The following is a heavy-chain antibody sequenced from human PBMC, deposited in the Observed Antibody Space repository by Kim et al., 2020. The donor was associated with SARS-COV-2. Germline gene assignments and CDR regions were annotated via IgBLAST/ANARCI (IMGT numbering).Heavy chain of an antibody. Sequence: SETLSLTCTVSGGSISSGGYYWSWIRQHPGKGLEWIGNIYYSGSTYYNPSLKSRVTISVDTSKNQFSLKLSSLTAADTAVYYCARPRDSAMGVVGSFDYWGQGTLVTVSS. J-gene: IGHJ4*02. CDR1: GGSISSGGYY. CDR3: ARPRDSAMGVVGSFDY. V-gene: IGHV4-31*03. CDR2: IYYSGST. D-gene: IGHD5-18*01.